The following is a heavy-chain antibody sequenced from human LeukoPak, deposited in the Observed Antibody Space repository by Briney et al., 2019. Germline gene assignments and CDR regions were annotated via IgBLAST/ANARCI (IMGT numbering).Heavy chain of an antibody. CDR2: IRTKTYGETT. V-gene: IGHV3-49*03. D-gene: IGHD3-3*01. CDR3: TRDKTRFLEYDI. Sequence: GGSLRLSCTASGFTFCDHPMIWMRQAPGKGLEWVSFIRTKTYGETTNYAASVKGRFTISRDDSKGIAYLQMNSLKTEDTAMYYCTRDKTRFLEYDIWGQGTMVTVSS. CDR1: GFTFCDHP. J-gene: IGHJ3*02.